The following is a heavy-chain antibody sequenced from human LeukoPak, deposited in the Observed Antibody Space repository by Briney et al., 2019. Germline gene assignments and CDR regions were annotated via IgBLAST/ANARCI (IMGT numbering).Heavy chain of an antibody. V-gene: IGHV3-23*01. D-gene: IGHD6-13*01. Sequence: GGSLRLSCAASGFTFSRLAMTWVRQAPGKGLEWVSTISASGPYYADAVKGRFTISRDNAKNSLYLQMNSLRAEDTAVYYCARDTPAGGSFDYWGQGTLVTVSS. CDR3: ARDTPAGGSFDY. J-gene: IGHJ4*02. CDR2: ISASGP. CDR1: GFTFSRLA.